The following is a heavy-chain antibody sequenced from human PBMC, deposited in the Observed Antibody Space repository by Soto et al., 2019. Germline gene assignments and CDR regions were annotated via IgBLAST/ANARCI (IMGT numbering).Heavy chain of an antibody. J-gene: IGHJ4*02. CDR3: ARAPQTVAGAGIWY. CDR2: ISGYNGDT. CDR1: GYTFTSYG. V-gene: IGHV1-18*04. Sequence: VQLVQSGPEVKKPGASVKVSCKASGYTFTSYGISWVRQAPGQGLEWMGWISGYNGDTNYAQKFQGRVTMTTDTSTSTAYMELRSLRSDDTAVYYCARAPQTVAGAGIWYWGQGTLVTVSS. D-gene: IGHD6-13*01.